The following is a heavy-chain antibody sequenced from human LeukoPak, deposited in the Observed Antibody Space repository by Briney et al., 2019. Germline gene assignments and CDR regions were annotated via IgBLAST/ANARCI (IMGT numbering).Heavy chain of an antibody. J-gene: IGHJ4*02. CDR3: AGTRLWFGELLDY. CDR1: GGTFSSYA. V-gene: IGHV1-69*04. Sequence: SVKLSCKASGGTFSSYAISWVRQAPGQGLEWMGRIIPILGIANYAQKFQGRVTITADKSTSTAYMELSSLRSEDTAVYYCAGTRLWFGELLDYWGQGTLVTVSS. CDR2: IIPILGIA. D-gene: IGHD3-10*01.